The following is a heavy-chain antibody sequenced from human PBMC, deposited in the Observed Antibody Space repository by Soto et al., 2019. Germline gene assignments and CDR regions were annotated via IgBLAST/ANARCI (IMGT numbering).Heavy chain of an antibody. CDR1: GYTFTSYG. CDR2: ISAYNGNT. D-gene: IGHD2-15*01. V-gene: IGHV1-18*01. CDR3: ARGYCSGGSCYSFSDAFDI. Sequence: ASVKVSCKASGYTFTSYGISWVRQAPGQGLEWMGWISAYNGNTNYAQKFQGRVTITADKSTSTAYMELSSLRSEDTAVYYCARGYCSGGSCYSFSDAFDIWGQGTMVTVSS. J-gene: IGHJ3*02.